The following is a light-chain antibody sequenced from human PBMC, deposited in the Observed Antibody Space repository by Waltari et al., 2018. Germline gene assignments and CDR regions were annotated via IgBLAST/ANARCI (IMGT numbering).Light chain of an antibody. CDR1: QSVSSN. Sequence: LVFTQSPATLSLPPGERATLSCRASQSVSSNLGWYQQKPGLAPRLLIFDASNRATGIPARFSGSGSGTDFTLTISSLEPEDFAVYYCQQRGSWPRTFGQGTKLEIK. CDR3: QQRGSWPRT. J-gene: IGKJ2*01. CDR2: DAS. V-gene: IGKV3-11*01.